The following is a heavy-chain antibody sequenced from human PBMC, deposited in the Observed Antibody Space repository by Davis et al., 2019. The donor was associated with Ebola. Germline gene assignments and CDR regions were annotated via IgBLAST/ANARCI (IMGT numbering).Heavy chain of an antibody. Sequence: AASVQVSCKASGYTFTSYGISWVRQAPGQGLEWMGWISAYNGNTNYAPKPQGRVTLTTDPSTSTAYLELSSLRSEDTAVYYCAREETTVTTGWFDPWGQGTLVTVSS. CDR1: GYTFTSYG. V-gene: IGHV1-18*01. CDR3: AREETTVTTGWFDP. D-gene: IGHD4-17*01. J-gene: IGHJ5*02. CDR2: ISAYNGNT.